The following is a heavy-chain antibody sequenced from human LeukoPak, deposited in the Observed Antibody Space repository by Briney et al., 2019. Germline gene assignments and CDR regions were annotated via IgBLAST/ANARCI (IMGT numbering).Heavy chain of an antibody. Sequence: PGRSLRLSCAASGFTFSSYGMHWVRQAPGKGLEWVAVIWYDGSNKYYAGSVKGRFTISRDNSKNTLYLQTNSLRAEDTAVYYCAKEDIAAAGFDYWGQGTLVTVSS. CDR3: AKEDIAAAGFDY. CDR2: IWYDGSNK. D-gene: IGHD6-13*01. CDR1: GFTFSSYG. V-gene: IGHV3-33*06. J-gene: IGHJ4*02.